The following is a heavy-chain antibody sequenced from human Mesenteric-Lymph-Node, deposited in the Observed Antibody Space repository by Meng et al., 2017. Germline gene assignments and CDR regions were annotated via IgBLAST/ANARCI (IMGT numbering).Heavy chain of an antibody. CDR2: IYYSGST. D-gene: IGHD6-13*01. Sequence: QELLEAAGHGLVKPSTPRPPTTTVCGGSISSGYYYWSGIRQPPGKGLELIGHIYYSGSTSYNPPLKGRVTISVDKSKNQFSLKLSSVTAADTAVYYCARVAAAGNEWFDPWGQGTLVTVSS. V-gene: IGHV4-30-4*01. J-gene: IGHJ5*02. CDR3: ARVAAAGNEWFDP. CDR1: GGSISSGYYY.